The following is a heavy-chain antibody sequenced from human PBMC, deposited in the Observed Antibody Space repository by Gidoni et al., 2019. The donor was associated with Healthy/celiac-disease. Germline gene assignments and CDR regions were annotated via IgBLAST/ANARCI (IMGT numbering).Heavy chain of an antibody. Sequence: QLQLQESGPGLVKPSETLSLTCTVSGGSICSSSYYWGWIRQPPGKGLEWIGSIYYSGSTYYNPSLKSRVTISVDTSKNQFSLKLSSVTAADTAVYYCARLSFYDILTGIPRVSWSAFDIWGQGTMVTVSS. CDR1: GGSICSSSYY. D-gene: IGHD3-9*01. CDR3: ARLSFYDILTGIPRVSWSAFDI. CDR2: IYYSGST. J-gene: IGHJ3*02. V-gene: IGHV4-39*01.